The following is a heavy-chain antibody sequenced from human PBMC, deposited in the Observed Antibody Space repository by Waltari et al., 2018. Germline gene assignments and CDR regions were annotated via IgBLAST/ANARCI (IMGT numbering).Heavy chain of an antibody. Sequence: WRRLVRQCTEKGLEGLGQFHHSVKTQYKPALQSRFTRSVDKPKNQFSLNLNAVTAADTAVYYCAGDRAIGLFFDYWGRGTLVTVSS. CDR1: W. D-gene: IGHD2-2*01. V-gene: IGHV4-4*02. CDR2: FHHSVKT. J-gene: IGHJ4*02. CDR3: AGDRAIGLFFDY.